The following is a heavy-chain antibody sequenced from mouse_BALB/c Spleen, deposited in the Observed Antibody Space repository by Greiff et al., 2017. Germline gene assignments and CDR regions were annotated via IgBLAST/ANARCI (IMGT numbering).Heavy chain of an antibody. D-gene: IGHD2-2*01. V-gene: IGHV5-6-3*01. CDR3: ARDHYGYSWFAY. J-gene: IGHJ3*01. CDR1: GFTFSSYG. CDR2: INSNGGST. Sequence: EVKLVESGGGLVQPGGSLKLSCAASGFTFSSYGMSWVRQTPDKRLELVATINSNGGSTYYPDSVKGRFTISRDNAKNTLYLQMSSLKSEDTAMYYCARDHYGYSWFAYWGQGTLVTVSA.